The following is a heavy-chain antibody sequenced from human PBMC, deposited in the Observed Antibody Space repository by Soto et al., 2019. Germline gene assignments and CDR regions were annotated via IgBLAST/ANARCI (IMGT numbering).Heavy chain of an antibody. CDR1: GFTFTSFG. CDR2: IGYDGNKI. V-gene: IGHV3-33*01. CDR3: SEGFGGAYGDEIDY. D-gene: IGHD4-17*01. J-gene: IGHJ4*02. Sequence: QVQLVESGGGVVQPGKSLRLSCAASGFTFTSFGMHWVRQAPGKGLDWVAFIGYDGNKIHYADSVKGRFSISRDNSKDTLDLQMDRLGAGDKGVYYWSEGFGGAYGDEIDYWGQGTLVTVSS.